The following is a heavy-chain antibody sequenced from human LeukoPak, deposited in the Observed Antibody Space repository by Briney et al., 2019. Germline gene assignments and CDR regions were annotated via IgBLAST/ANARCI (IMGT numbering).Heavy chain of an antibody. Sequence: PSETLSLTCSVSGGSISSYYCSWMRQPPGKGLEWMAYIHSSGSTNYNPSLNSRMTISIDTSKTQFSLKLTSVPAADTAVYYCARARGVPGVWSPSTGMDVWGQGTTVTVSS. J-gene: IGHJ6*02. CDR3: ARARGVPGVWSPSTGMDV. CDR1: GGSISSYY. V-gene: IGHV4-59*01. D-gene: IGHD3-10*01. CDR2: IHSSGST.